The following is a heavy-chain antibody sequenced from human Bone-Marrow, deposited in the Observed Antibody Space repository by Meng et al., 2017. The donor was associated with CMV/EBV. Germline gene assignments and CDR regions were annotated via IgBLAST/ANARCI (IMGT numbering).Heavy chain of an antibody. Sequence: GGSLRLSCKGSGYSFTTYWIGWVRQMPGKGLEWMGIIFPVDSDTRVSPSFLGQVTMSVDKSISTAYLQWSSLKAADTAIYYCARHWAAVRYDVFDIWGQGTMVTVSS. D-gene: IGHD3-9*01. CDR3: ARHWAAVRYDVFDI. CDR2: IFPVDSDT. V-gene: IGHV5-51*01. CDR1: GYSFTTYW. J-gene: IGHJ3*02.